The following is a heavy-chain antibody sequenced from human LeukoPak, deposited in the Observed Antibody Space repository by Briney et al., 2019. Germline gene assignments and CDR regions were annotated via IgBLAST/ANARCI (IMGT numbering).Heavy chain of an antibody. CDR3: ARSSPALYAFDI. CDR1: GGSISSGGYS. V-gene: IGHV4-30-2*01. CDR2: IYHSGST. Sequence: SQTLSLTCAVSGGSISSGGYSWRWIRQPPGKGLEWIGYIYHSGSTYYNPSLKSRVTISVDRSKNQFSLKLSSVTAADTAVYYCARSSPALYAFDIWGQGTMVTVSS. J-gene: IGHJ3*02.